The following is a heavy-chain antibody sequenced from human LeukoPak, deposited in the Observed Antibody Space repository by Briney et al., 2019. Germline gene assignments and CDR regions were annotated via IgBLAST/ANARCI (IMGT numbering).Heavy chain of an antibody. CDR3: ARDQSSTVTTFEYYFDY. CDR1: GYTFTGYY. D-gene: IGHD4-17*01. J-gene: IGHJ4*02. CDR2: IKPNSGGT. V-gene: IGHV1-2*02. Sequence: ASVKVSCKASGYTFTGYYMHWVRQAPGQGLEWMGWIKPNSGGTNYAQKFQGRVTMTRETSISTAYMELSRLRSDDTAVYYCARDQSSTVTTFEYYFDYWGQGTLVTVSS.